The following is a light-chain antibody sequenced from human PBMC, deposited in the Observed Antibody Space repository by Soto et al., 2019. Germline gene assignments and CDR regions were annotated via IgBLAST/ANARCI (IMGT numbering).Light chain of an antibody. CDR2: DVS. CDR3: CSYAGSYTSL. J-gene: IGLJ1*01. Sequence: QSVLTQPRSVSGSPGQSVTISCTGSGSDVGGHNYVSWYQQHPGKAPKLMIYDVSKRPSGVPDRFSGSKSGNTASLTISGLQAEDEADYYCCSYAGSYTSLFGTGTKLTVL. V-gene: IGLV2-11*01. CDR1: GSDVGGHNY.